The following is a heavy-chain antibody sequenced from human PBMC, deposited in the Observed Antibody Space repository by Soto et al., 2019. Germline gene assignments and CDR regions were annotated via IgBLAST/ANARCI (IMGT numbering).Heavy chain of an antibody. V-gene: IGHV3-15*01. D-gene: IGHD3-3*01. CDR3: TTGGPYDRYYDFWSGYRGSDY. J-gene: IGHJ4*02. CDR2: IKSKTDGGTT. Sequence: EVQLVESGGGLVKPGGSLRLSCAASGFTFSNAWMSWVRQAPGKGLEWVGRIKSKTDGGTTDYAAPVKGRFTISRDDSKNTLYLQMNSLKTEDTAVYYCTTGGPYDRYYDFWSGYRGSDYWGQGTLVTVSS. CDR1: GFTFSNAW.